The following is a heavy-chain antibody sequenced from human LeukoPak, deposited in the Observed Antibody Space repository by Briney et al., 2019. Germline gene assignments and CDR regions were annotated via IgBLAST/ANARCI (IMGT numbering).Heavy chain of an antibody. D-gene: IGHD2-21*02. Sequence: GASLQISCKGSGSSFTSYWIGWMRQLPGKGLEWMGIIYPGDSDTRYSPSFQGQVTISADKSISTAYLQWSSLKASDTAMYYCAGRGVTAIAFDYWGQGTLVTVSS. CDR3: AGRGVTAIAFDY. CDR1: GSSFTSYW. J-gene: IGHJ4*02. CDR2: IYPGDSDT. V-gene: IGHV5-51*01.